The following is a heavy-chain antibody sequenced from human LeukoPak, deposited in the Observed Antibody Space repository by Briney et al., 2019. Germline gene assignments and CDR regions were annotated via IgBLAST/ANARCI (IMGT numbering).Heavy chain of an antibody. CDR3: ARFGTPGYCSSTSCLPQLNWFDP. CDR1: GGSISSGGYS. D-gene: IGHD2-2*01. J-gene: IGHJ5*02. CDR2: IYHSGST. V-gene: IGHV4-30-2*01. Sequence: PSQTLSLTCAVSGGSISSGGYSWSWIRQPPGKGLEWIGYIYHSGSTYYNPSLKSRVTISVDRSKNQFSLKLSSVTAADTAVYYRARFGTPGYCSSTSCLPQLNWFDPWGQGTLVTVSS.